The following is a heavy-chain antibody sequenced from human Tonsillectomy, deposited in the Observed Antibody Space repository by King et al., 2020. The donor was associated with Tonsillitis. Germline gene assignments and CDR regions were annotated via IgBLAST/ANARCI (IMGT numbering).Heavy chain of an antibody. J-gene: IGHJ2*01. V-gene: IGHV2-70*01. CDR2: IDWDDDK. CDR1: GVSLSTSEMC. Sequence: QFTLKESGPALVKSTQTLTLTCTFSGVSLSTSEMCVTWIRQPPRKALEWLALIDWDDDKYYNTSLKTRLTISKETSKNQVVLTMTNMDPVDTATYYCARSLSGCSGGNCYYGWCVDLWGRGTLVTVSS. CDR3: ARSLSGCSGGNCYYGWCVDL. D-gene: IGHD2-15*01.